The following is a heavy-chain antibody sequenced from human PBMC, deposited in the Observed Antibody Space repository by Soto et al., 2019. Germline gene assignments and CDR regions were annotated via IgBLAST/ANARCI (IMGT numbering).Heavy chain of an antibody. CDR2: INHSGST. J-gene: IGHJ6*02. CDR3: ARGRGDGYNRYYYYYYGMDV. CDR1: GGSFSGYY. Sequence: SETLSLTCAVYGGSFSGYYWSWIRQPPGKGLEWIGEINHSGSTNYNPSLKSRVTISVDTSKNQFSLKLSSVTAADTAVYYCARGRGDGYNRYYYYYYGMDVWGQGTTVTVSS. V-gene: IGHV4-34*01. D-gene: IGHD3-10*01.